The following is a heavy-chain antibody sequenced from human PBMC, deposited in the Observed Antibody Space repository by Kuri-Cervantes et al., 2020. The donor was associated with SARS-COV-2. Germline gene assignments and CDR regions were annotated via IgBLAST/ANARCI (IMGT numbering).Heavy chain of an antibody. CDR1: GGSFSGYY. D-gene: IGHD6-19*01. CDR2: INHSGST. CDR3: ARDGAVAGSGGFDY. J-gene: IGHJ4*02. Sequence: SETLSLTCAVYGGSFSGYYWSWIRQPPGKGLEWIGEINHSGSTNYNPSLKSRVTISVDTSKNQFSLKLSSVTAADTAVYYCARDGAVAGSGGFDYWGQGTLVTVSS. V-gene: IGHV4-34*01.